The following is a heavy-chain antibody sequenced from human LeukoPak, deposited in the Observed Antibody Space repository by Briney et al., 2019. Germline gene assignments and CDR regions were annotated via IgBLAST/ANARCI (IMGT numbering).Heavy chain of an antibody. CDR2: IYHSGST. V-gene: IGHV4-38-2*02. CDR1: GYSISSGYY. D-gene: IGHD1-26*01. Sequence: SETLSLTCTVSGYSISSGYYWGWIRQPPGKGLEWIGSIYHSGSTYYNPSLKSRVTISVDTSKNQFSLKLSSVTAAETAVYYCARWAAGAAYFDYWGQGTLVTVSS. CDR3: ARWAAGAAYFDY. J-gene: IGHJ4*02.